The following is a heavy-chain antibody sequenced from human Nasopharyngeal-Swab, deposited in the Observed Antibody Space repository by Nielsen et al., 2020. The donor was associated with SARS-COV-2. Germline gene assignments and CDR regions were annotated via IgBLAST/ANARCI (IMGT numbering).Heavy chain of an antibody. J-gene: IGHJ6*02. Sequence: WIRQPPGEGLEWVSAISGSGGSTYYADSVKGQFTISRDNSKNTLYLQMNSLRAEDTAVYYCASNPAGGYCSGGSCYGYYGMDVWGQGTTVTVSS. CDR3: ASNPAGGYCSGGSCYGYYGMDV. V-gene: IGHV3-23*01. CDR2: ISGSGGST. D-gene: IGHD2-15*01.